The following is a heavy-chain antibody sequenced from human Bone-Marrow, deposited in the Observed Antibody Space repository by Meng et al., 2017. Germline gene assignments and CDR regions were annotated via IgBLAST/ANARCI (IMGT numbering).Heavy chain of an antibody. CDR3: ARETGIAAAYWFDP. Sequence: GGPLRLSCAASEFTFSSYEMNWVRQAPGKGLEWVSYISSSGSTIYYADSVKGRFTISRDNAKNSLYLQMNSLRAEDTAVYYCARETGIAAAYWFDPWGQGTLVTVSS. J-gene: IGHJ5*02. V-gene: IGHV3-48*03. D-gene: IGHD6-13*01. CDR1: EFTFSSYE. CDR2: ISSSGSTI.